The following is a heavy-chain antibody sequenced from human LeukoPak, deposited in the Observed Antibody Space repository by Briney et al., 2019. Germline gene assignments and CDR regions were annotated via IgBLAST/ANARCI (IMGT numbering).Heavy chain of an antibody. J-gene: IGHJ4*02. D-gene: IGHD6-19*01. CDR3: AKDQRSGWTRNFDS. V-gene: IGHV3-23*01. CDR1: GITFSTNA. Sequence: GGSLRLSCAASGITFSTNAMSWVRQAPGKGLEWVSAISGSGTSTYHADSVKGRFTISRDNSKNTLYLQMNSLRVEDTAIYYCAKDQRSGWTRNFDSWGRGTLVTVSS. CDR2: ISGSGTST.